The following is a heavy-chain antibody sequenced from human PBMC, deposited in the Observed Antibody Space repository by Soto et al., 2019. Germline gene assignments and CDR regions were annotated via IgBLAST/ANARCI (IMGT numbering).Heavy chain of an antibody. CDR1: GYTFTSYY. J-gene: IGHJ4*02. CDR2: INPSGGST. Sequence: ASVREFCKASGYTFTSYYMYQVRQAPGQGLEWMGIINPSGGSTSYAQKFQGRVTMTRDTSTSTVYMELSSLRSEDTAVYYCARDSSWYFDYWGQGTLVTVCS. V-gene: IGHV1-46*01. D-gene: IGHD6-13*01. CDR3: ARDSSWYFDY.